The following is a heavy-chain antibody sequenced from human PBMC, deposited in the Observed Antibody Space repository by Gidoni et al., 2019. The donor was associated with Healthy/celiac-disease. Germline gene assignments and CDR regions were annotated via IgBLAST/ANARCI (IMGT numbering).Heavy chain of an antibody. V-gene: IGHV2-26*01. Sequence: QVTLTESGPVLVNPTETLTLTCTASGFSLSNARMGVSWIRQPPGKALEWLAHIFSNDEKSYSTSLKSRFTISKDTSKSQVVLTMTNMDPVDTATYYCARMVSGSSSFDYWGQGTLVTVSS. J-gene: IGHJ4*02. CDR2: IFSNDEK. CDR1: GFSLSNARMG. CDR3: ARMVSGSSSFDY. D-gene: IGHD1-26*01.